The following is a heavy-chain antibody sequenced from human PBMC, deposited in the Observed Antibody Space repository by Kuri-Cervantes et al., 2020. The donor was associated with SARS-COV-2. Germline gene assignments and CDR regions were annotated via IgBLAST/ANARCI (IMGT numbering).Heavy chain of an antibody. Sequence: GGSLGLSCAASGFTFSDYYMSWIRQAPGKGLEWVSYISSSSSYTNYADSVKGRFTISRDNAKNSLYLQMNSLRAEDTAVYYCARAPQWVAGDDAFDIWGQGTMVTVSS. CDR3: ARAPQWVAGDDAFDI. J-gene: IGHJ3*02. CDR1: GFTFSDYY. D-gene: IGHD6-19*01. V-gene: IGHV3-11*05. CDR2: ISSSSSYT.